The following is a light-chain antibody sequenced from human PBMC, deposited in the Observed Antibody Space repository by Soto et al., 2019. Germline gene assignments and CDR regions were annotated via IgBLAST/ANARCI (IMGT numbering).Light chain of an antibody. CDR2: AVN. J-gene: IGLJ1*01. Sequence: SALTQPASVSCSPGQSTTISCTGTSSNVRRYKLVSWYEQHPGIAPMLRIVAVNKEPSRVSNRFSSSKAGNTTSRTISALKFEDQADDLCGSSVGSPTDVFGTGTKVTV. V-gene: IGLV2-23*02. CDR3: GSSVGSPTDV. CDR1: SSNVRRYKL.